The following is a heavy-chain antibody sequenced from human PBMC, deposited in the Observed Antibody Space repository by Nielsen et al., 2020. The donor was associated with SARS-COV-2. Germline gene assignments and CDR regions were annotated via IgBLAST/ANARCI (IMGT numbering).Heavy chain of an antibody. D-gene: IGHD6-19*01. CDR3: ARGGKGLSSGWFHFDY. CDR2: IYYSGST. Sequence: GSLRLSCTVSGGSISSSSYYWGWIRQPPGKGLEWIGSIYYSGSTYYNPSLKSRVTISVDTSKNQFSLKLSSVTAADTAVYYCARGGKGLSSGWFHFDYWGQGTLVTVSS. V-gene: IGHV4-39*07. CDR1: GGSISSSSYY. J-gene: IGHJ4*02.